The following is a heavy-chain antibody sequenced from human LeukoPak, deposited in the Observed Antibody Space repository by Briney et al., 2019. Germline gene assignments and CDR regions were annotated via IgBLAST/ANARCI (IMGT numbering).Heavy chain of an antibody. D-gene: IGHD1-26*01. CDR1: GGSIGSHY. Sequence: SETLSLTCTVSGGSIGSHYWSWIRQPPGKGLEWIGYIYYSGSTNYNPSLKSRVTISVDTSKNQFSLKLSSVTAADTAVYYCATGGGELLFVNAFDIWGQGTMVTVSS. V-gene: IGHV4-59*11. J-gene: IGHJ3*02. CDR3: ATGGGELLFVNAFDI. CDR2: IYYSGST.